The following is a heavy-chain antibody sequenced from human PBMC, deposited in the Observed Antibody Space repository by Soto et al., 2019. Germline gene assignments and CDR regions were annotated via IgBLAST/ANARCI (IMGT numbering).Heavy chain of an antibody. CDR1: GVTFSSYA. Sequence: SVKVSCKASGVTFSSYAISWVRQAPGQGLEWMGGIIPIFGTANYAQKFQGRVTITADKSTSTAYMELRSLRSDDTAVYYCARDSLVVSGYSYGYDYWGQGTLVTVS. D-gene: IGHD5-18*01. CDR3: ARDSLVVSGYSYGYDY. V-gene: IGHV1-69*06. J-gene: IGHJ4*02. CDR2: IIPIFGTA.